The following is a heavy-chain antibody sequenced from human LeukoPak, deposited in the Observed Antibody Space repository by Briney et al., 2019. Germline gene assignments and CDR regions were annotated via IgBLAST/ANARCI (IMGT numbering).Heavy chain of an antibody. V-gene: IGHV1-2*02. D-gene: IGHD3-10*01. Sequence: ASVKVSCKASGYTFTNYYFHWVRQAPGQGPEWMGWINPNSGVTSFAQKFQGRATMTRDTSISTAYMEVNSLRSDDTAVYYCARGRAYGSGNAGTFDIWGPGIVVTVSS. CDR3: ARGRAYGSGNAGTFDI. CDR2: INPNSGVT. J-gene: IGHJ3*02. CDR1: GYTFTNYY.